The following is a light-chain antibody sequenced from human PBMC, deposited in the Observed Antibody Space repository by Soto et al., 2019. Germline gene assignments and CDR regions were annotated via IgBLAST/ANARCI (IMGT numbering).Light chain of an antibody. CDR3: HQYLTTPWT. Sequence: DIVMTQSPDSLAVSLGERATVNCKASQSVLYTSNNKNYLAWYQQKPGQPPKLLFYWASTRESGVPGRFSGSGSGTDFTPTISSLQAEDVAVYYCHQYLTTPWTFGQGTKVEI. CDR1: QSVLYTSNNKNY. J-gene: IGKJ1*01. V-gene: IGKV4-1*01. CDR2: WAS.